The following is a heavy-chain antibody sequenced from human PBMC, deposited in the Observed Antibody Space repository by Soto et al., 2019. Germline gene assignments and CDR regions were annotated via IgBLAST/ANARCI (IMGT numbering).Heavy chain of an antibody. Sequence: AASVKVSCKASGGTFSSYTISWVRQAPGQGLEWMGRIIPILGIANYAQKFQGRVTITADKSTSTAYMELSSLRSEDTAVYYCASYYGDYEDSDYYYYYMDVWGKGTTVTVSS. V-gene: IGHV1-69*02. CDR3: ASYYGDYEDSDYYYYYMDV. J-gene: IGHJ6*03. D-gene: IGHD4-17*01. CDR1: GGTFSSYT. CDR2: IIPILGIA.